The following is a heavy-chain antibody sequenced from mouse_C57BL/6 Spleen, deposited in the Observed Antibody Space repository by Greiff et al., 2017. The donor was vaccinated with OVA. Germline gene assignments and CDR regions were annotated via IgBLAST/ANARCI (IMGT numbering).Heavy chain of an antibody. CDR2: IYPGDGDT. Sequence: VQLVESGAELVKPGASVKISCKASGYAFSSYWMNWVKQRPGKGLEWIGQIYPGDGDTNYNGKFKGKATLTADKSSSTAYMQLSSLTSEDSAVYSCAIPYTAYAMDYWGQGTSVTVSS. CDR3: AIPYTAYAMDY. CDR1: GYAFSSYW. D-gene: IGHD2-12*01. J-gene: IGHJ4*01. V-gene: IGHV1-80*01.